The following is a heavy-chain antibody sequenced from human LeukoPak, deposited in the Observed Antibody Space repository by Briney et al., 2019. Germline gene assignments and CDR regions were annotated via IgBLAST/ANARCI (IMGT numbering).Heavy chain of an antibody. J-gene: IGHJ3*02. Sequence: GGSLRLSCAASGFTFSAYGVTWVRQAPGKGLEWVSSMGVSGDNVHYADSVKGRFAISRDNSKNTLYLQMNSLRAEDAAVYYCAKDPNGDYVGALDTWGQGTMVIVSS. CDR1: GFTFSAYG. CDR3: AKDPNGDYVGALDT. CDR2: MGVSGDNV. V-gene: IGHV3-23*01. D-gene: IGHD4-17*01.